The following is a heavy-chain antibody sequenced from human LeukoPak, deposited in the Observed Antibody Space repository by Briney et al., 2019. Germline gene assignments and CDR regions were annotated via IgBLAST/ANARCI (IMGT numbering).Heavy chain of an antibody. Sequence: PSETLSLTCTVSGGSISSSSYYWGWIRQPPGKGLEWFGSIYYSGSTYYNPSLKSRVTISVDTSKNQFSLKLSSVTAADTAVYYCAFLDIVVVPAAFNDYWGQGTLVTVSS. CDR1: GGSISSSSYY. D-gene: IGHD2-2*03. V-gene: IGHV4-39*01. CDR3: AFLDIVVVPAAFNDY. J-gene: IGHJ4*02. CDR2: IYYSGST.